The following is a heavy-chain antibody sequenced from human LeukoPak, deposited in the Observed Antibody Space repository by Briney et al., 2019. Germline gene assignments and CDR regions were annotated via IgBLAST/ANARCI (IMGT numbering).Heavy chain of an antibody. V-gene: IGHV3-48*01. CDR1: GFTFSGYS. CDR2: ISASGNTI. Sequence: PGGSLRLSCAASGFTFSGYSMNWVRQAPGKGLEWVSYISASGNTIYYADSVKGRFTISRENAKNSLYLQMNSLRAGDTAVYYCARERCVEPKYYDFWSGYSTTCFFDYWGQGTLVTVSS. D-gene: IGHD3-3*01. J-gene: IGHJ4*02. CDR3: ARERCVEPKYYDFWSGYSTTCFFDY.